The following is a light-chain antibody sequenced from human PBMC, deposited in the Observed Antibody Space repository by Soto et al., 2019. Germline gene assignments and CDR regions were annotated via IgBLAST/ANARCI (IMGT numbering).Light chain of an antibody. J-gene: IGKJ1*01. CDR3: QQYASSVT. CDR1: QSFSSTF. V-gene: IGKV3-20*01. Sequence: EILLTQSPGSLSLSPGDRATLSCRASQSFSSTFFAWYQQKPGQAPRLLIYGASSRATGIPDRFSGSGSGTAFTLTISRLEPEDVAVYYCQQYASSVTFGQGTKVEIK. CDR2: GAS.